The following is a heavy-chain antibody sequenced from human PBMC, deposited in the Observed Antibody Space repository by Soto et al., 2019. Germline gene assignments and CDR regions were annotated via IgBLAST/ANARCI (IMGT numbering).Heavy chain of an antibody. J-gene: IGHJ4*02. D-gene: IGHD6-19*01. CDR1: GFTFSSYW. Sequence: EVQLVESGGGLVQPGGSLRLSCAASGFTFSSYWMHWVRQAPGKGLVWVSRIYSDGSSTSYADSVKGRFTISRDNAKNTLYLQMNSLRAEDTAVYYCARRRGSSGWKPNLDYWGQGTLVTVSS. CDR3: ARRRGSSGWKPNLDY. V-gene: IGHV3-74*01. CDR2: IYSDGSST.